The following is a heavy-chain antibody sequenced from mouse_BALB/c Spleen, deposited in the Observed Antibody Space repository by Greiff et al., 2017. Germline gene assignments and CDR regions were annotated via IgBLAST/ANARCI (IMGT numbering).Heavy chain of an antibody. CDR1: GFNIKDYY. J-gene: IGHJ4*01. CDR3: APGNPGGLDY. D-gene: IGHD2-1*01. CDR2: IDPENGNT. Sequence: DVQLQESGAELVRPGALVKLSCKASGFNIKDYYMHWVKQRPEQGLEWIGWIDPENGNTIYDPKFQGKVSITADTSSNTAYLQLSSLTSEDTAVYYCAPGNPGGLDYWGQGTSVTVSS. V-gene: IGHV14-1*02.